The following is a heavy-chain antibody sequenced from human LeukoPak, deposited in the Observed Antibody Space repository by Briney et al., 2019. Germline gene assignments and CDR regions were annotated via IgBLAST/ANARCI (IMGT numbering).Heavy chain of an antibody. CDR3: ARDSRVSNSLPFDC. J-gene: IGHJ4*02. CDR2: TYYRSQWYS. D-gene: IGHD4-11*01. V-gene: IGHV6-1*01. Sequence: SQTLSLTCAISGDSVSSYNVAWHWIRQSPSRGLEWLGRTYYRSQWYSDYAPSVRSRITINADTSKNQFSLHLDSVTPEDTAVYYCARDSRVSNSLPFDCWGQGTLVTVSS. CDR1: GDSVSSYNVA.